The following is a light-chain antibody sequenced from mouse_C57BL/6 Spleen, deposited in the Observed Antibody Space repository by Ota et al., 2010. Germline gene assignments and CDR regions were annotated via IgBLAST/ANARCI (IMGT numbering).Light chain of an antibody. V-gene: IGKV6-15*01. CDR3: QQYSSYPLT. CDR2: SAS. J-gene: IGKJ5*01. CDR1: QNVGTN. Sequence: DIVMTQSQKFMSTSVGDRVSVTCKASQNVGTNVAWYQQKPGQSPKPLIYSASYRYSGVPDRFTGSRSGTDFTLTISNVQSEDLSEYFCQQYSSYPLTFGAGTKLELK.